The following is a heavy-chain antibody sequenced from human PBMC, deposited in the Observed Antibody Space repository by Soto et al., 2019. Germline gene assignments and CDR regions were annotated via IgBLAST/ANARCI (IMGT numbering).Heavy chain of an antibody. CDR2: INPILSMS. J-gene: IGHJ6*02. D-gene: IGHD6-13*01. CDR3: ARSLPCIAAAVGCDAMDV. CDR1: GDTFGFYT. V-gene: IGHV1-69*02. Sequence: ASVKVSCKASGDTFGFYTINWVRQAPGLGLEWVGRINPILSMSNYAQKFQGRVTMTADKSTNTAYMELRSLRSEDTTVYHCARSLPCIAAAVGCDAMDVWG.